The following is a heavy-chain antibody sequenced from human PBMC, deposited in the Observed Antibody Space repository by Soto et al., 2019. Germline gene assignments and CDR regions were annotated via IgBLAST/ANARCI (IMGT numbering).Heavy chain of an antibody. Sequence: SETLSLTCTVSGGSISSYYWSWIRQTPGKGLEWIGYIYYSGSTNYNPSLKSRVTISVDTSKNQCSLELSSVTAADTAVYYCARDYGDYYDSSGFLQRVAFDIWGQGTMVTVSS. CDR2: IYYSGST. CDR3: ARDYGDYYDSSGFLQRVAFDI. V-gene: IGHV4-59*01. CDR1: GGSISSYY. D-gene: IGHD3-22*01. J-gene: IGHJ3*02.